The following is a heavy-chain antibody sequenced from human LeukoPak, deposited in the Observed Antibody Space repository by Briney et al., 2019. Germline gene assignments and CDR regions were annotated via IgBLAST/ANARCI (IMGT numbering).Heavy chain of an antibody. V-gene: IGHV5-51*01. J-gene: IGHJ6*02. CDR3: ARTNTGGGYFYYGMDV. D-gene: IGHD6-13*01. Sequence: GESLQISCMCSGYSFTTHWIGWVRQMPGKGLEYMGIIYPDDSETRYSPAFEGQVTISADKSTSTAYLQWSSLNASDTAMYYCARTNTGGGYFYYGMDVWGQGTTVTVS. CDR2: IYPDDSET. CDR1: GYSFTTHW.